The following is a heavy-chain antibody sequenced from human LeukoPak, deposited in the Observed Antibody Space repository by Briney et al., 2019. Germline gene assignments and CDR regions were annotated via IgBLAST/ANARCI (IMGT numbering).Heavy chain of an antibody. CDR3: ARLGGYGDVLDY. D-gene: IGHD4-17*01. J-gene: IGHJ4*02. CDR2: IYYSGST. CDR1: GGSISSYY. V-gene: IGHV4-59*01. Sequence: SETLSLTCTVSGGSISSYYWSWIRQPPGKGLEWIGYIYYSGSTNYNPSLKSRVTISVDTSKNQFSLKLSSVTAADTAVYYCARLGGYGDVLDYWGQGTLVTVSS.